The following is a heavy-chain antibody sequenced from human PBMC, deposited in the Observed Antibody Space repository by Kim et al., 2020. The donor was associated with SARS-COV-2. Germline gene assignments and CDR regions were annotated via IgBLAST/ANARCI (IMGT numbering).Heavy chain of an antibody. Sequence: ASVKVSCKASGYTFTSYYMHWVRQAPGQGLEWMGIINPSGGSTSYAQKFQGRVTRTRDTSTSTVYMELSNLRSEDTAVYYCARGEWYYDILTGYSFDGMDVWGQGTTVTVFS. D-gene: IGHD3-9*01. CDR1: GYTFTSYY. J-gene: IGHJ6*02. V-gene: IGHV1-46*01. CDR3: ARGEWYYDILTGYSFDGMDV. CDR2: INPSGGST.